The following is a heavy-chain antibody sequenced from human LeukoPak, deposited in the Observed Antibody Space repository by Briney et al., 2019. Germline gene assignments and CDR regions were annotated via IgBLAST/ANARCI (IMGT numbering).Heavy chain of an antibody. J-gene: IGHJ6*02. CDR1: GFTFSSYS. CDR2: ISSSSSTI. Sequence: GGSLRLSCAASGFTFSSYSMNWVRQAPGKGLEWVSYISSSSSTIYYADSVKGRFTISRDNAKNSLYLQMNSLRAEDTAVYYCARDSSYYYDSSGYSPYYYYGMDVWGQGTTVTVSS. CDR3: ARDSSYYYDSSGYSPYYYYGMDV. D-gene: IGHD3-22*01. V-gene: IGHV3-48*04.